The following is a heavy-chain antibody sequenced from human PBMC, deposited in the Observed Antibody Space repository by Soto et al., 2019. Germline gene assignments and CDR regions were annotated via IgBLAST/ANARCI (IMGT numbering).Heavy chain of an antibody. V-gene: IGHV3-23*01. CDR2: ISVSGGST. D-gene: IGHD3-16*01. CDR3: ASNTIYDPPDY. Sequence: GGSLRLSCAASGVTFRSYAMSWVRQAQGKGLAWVSGISVSGGSTYYADSVKGRFTISRDNSKNTLYLQMNSLRAEDTAVYYGASNTIYDPPDYWGQGTLVTVSS. J-gene: IGHJ4*02. CDR1: GVTFRSYA.